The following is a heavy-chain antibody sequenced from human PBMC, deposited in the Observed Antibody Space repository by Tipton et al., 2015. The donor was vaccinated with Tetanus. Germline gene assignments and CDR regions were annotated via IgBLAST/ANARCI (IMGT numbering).Heavy chain of an antibody. CDR2: IYYSGST. J-gene: IGHJ4*02. D-gene: IGHD6-19*01. CDR1: GGSVSSGSYY. Sequence: TLSLTCTVSGGSVSSGSYYWSWIRQPPGKGLEWIGYIYYSGSTNYNPSLKSRVTISVDTSKNQFSLNLGSVTAADTAVYYCARLGLHVVAGTGQYYFDYWGRGTLVTVSS. CDR3: ARLGLHVVAGTGQYYFDY. V-gene: IGHV4-61*01.